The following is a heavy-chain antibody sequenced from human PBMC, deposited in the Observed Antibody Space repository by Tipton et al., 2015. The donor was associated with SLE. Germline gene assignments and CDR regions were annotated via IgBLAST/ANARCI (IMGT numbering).Heavy chain of an antibody. CDR3: AKGGSGSYNAEFDY. Sequence: SLRLSCAASGFTFSSYAMSWVRQAPGKGLEWVAFIYSGGRTTYYADSVKGRFTISRDNSKNTLYVQMNDLRVDDTAVYYCAKGGSGSYNAEFDYWGQGTLVTVSS. V-gene: IGHV3-23*03. CDR2: IYSGGRTT. D-gene: IGHD3-10*01. CDR1: GFTFSSYA. J-gene: IGHJ4*02.